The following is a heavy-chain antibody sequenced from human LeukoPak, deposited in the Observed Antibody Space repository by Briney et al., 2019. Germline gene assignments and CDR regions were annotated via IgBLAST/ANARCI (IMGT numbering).Heavy chain of an antibody. V-gene: IGHV4-61*01. J-gene: IGHJ4*02. CDR3: ARTGSTGGY. D-gene: IGHD1-1*01. Sequence: SETLSLTCTVSGGSVSGGNYYCSWIRQSQGKGLEWIGYIHYSGSTVYNPSLKSRVTMSIDTSKNQFSPNLSSVTAADTAVYYCARTGSTGGYWGQGTLVTVSS. CDR2: IHYSGST. CDR1: GGSVSGGNYY.